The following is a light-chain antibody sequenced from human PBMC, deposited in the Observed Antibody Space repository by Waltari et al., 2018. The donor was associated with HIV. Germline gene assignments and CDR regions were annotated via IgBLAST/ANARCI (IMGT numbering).Light chain of an antibody. CDR1: QTVNSRH. Sequence: EIVLPQSRGTLSWSQGATATLSCRASQTVNSRHLAWYQQRPGQAPRLLIYGTSSRVSVIPDRFSGSGSGTDFTLTISRLESEDFAVYSCQQYGSLPYTFGQGTKLEI. CDR2: GTS. V-gene: IGKV3-20*01. J-gene: IGKJ2*01. CDR3: QQYGSLPYT.